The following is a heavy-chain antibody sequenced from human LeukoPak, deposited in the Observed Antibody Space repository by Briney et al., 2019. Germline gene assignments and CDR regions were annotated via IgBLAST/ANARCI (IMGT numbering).Heavy chain of an antibody. Sequence: ASVKVSCKASGYTFTSYGVIWVRQAPGQGLEWMGWISGYKGNTNYAQKFQDRVTMITDTSTSTAYVELRSLRSDDTAVYYCVRTVLYYDSSGWPDSWGQGTLVTVSS. CDR1: GYTFTSYG. D-gene: IGHD3-22*01. CDR2: ISGYKGNT. CDR3: VRTVLYYDSSGWPDS. V-gene: IGHV1-18*01. J-gene: IGHJ4*02.